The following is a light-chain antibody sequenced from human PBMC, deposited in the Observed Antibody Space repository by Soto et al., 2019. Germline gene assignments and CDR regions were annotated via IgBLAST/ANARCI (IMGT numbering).Light chain of an antibody. J-gene: IGKJ5*01. Sequence: VLTQSPATLSLSPGKRATLSCRSSESVDFHLAWYQQKPVQAPRLLIYDASVRATGTPARFSGSGSGTAFTLTISSLEPEDFALYYCQQRSTWPTFGQGTLL. V-gene: IGKV3-11*01. CDR1: ESVDFH. CDR2: DAS. CDR3: QQRSTWPT.